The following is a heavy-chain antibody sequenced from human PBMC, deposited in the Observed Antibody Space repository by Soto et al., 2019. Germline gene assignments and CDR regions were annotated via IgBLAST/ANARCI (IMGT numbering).Heavy chain of an antibody. V-gene: IGHV1-46*03. D-gene: IGHD5-18*01. J-gene: IGHJ5*02. CDR2: INPSGGST. CDR1: GYTFTSYY. Sequence: QVQLVQSGAEVKKPGASVKVSCKASGYTFTSYYMHWVRQAPGQGLESMGIINPSGGSTSYAQKFKGRVTMTRDTSTSTVYMELSSLRCEDTAVYYCARVYPSDTRYGYVGNNWFDLWGQGTLVTVSS. CDR3: ARVYPSDTRYGYVGNNWFDL.